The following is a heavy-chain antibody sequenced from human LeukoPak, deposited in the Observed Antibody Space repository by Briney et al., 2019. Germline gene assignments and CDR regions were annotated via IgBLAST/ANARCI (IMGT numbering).Heavy chain of an antibody. CDR1: GFTFSSYA. Sequence: GGSLRLSCAASGFTFSSYAMSWVRQAPGKGLEWVSGFRGSDLSTFYADSVKGRFTISRDNSKNTLYLQMNSLRAEDTAVYYCAKGQRFFGYYYFDSWGQGTLITVSS. CDR2: FRGSDLST. D-gene: IGHD5-18*01. J-gene: IGHJ4*02. V-gene: IGHV3-23*01. CDR3: AKGQRFFGYYYFDS.